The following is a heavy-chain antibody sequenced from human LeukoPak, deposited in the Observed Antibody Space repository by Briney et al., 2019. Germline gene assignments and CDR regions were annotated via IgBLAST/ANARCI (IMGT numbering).Heavy chain of an antibody. CDR2: IFSGGTI. D-gene: IGHD3-22*01. Sequence: PGGSLRLSCAASGFTFSSYAMSWVRQAPGKGLEWVSVIFSGGTIYYADAVKGRFTIPKDNSKNTLYLQMNSLRAEDTAVYYCAREDYADSSGYYSSGEYWGQGTLVTVSS. V-gene: IGHV3-66*01. J-gene: IGHJ4*02. CDR3: AREDYADSSGYYSSGEY. CDR1: GFTFSSYA.